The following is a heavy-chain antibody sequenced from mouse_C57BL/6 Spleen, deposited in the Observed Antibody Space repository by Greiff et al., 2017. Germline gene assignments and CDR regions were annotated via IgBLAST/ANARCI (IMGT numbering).Heavy chain of an antibody. Sequence: VQLQQPGPELVKPGASVKISCKASGYAFSSSWMHWVKQRPGQGLEWIGQIYPGDGDTNYNGKFKGKATLTVDKSSSTAYMQLSSLTSEDSAVYLCARIHSNYYFDYWGKGTTLTVSS. V-gene: IGHV1-82*01. CDR1: GYAFSSSW. D-gene: IGHD2-5*01. CDR2: IYPGDGDT. J-gene: IGHJ2*01. CDR3: ARIHSNYYFDY.